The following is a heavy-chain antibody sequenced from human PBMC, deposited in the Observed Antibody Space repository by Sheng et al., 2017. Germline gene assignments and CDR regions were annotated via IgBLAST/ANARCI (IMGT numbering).Heavy chain of an antibody. J-gene: IGHJ4*02. CDR3: ARERRIMITFGGVIVAGYYFDY. CDR2: ISYDGSNK. V-gene: IGHV3-30-3*01. Sequence: QVQLVESGGGVVQPGRSLRLSCAASGFTFSSYAMHWVRQAPGKGLEWVAVISYDGSNKYYADSVKGRFTISRDNSKNTLYLQMNSLRAEDTAVYYCARERRIMITFGGVIVAGYYFDYWGQGTLVTVSS. CDR1: GFTFSSYA. D-gene: IGHD3-16*02.